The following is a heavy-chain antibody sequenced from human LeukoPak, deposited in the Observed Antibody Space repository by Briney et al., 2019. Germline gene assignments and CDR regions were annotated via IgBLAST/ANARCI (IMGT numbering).Heavy chain of an antibody. CDR1: GFTFSSYA. D-gene: IGHD6-19*01. Sequence: PGGSLRLSCAASGFTFSSYAMSWVRQAPGKGLEWVSAISGSGGSTYYADSVKGRFTISRDNSKNTLYLQMNSLRAEDTAVYYCAILHIYSSGSDYWGQGTLVTVSS. CDR3: AILHIYSSGSDY. J-gene: IGHJ4*02. V-gene: IGHV3-23*01. CDR2: ISGSGGST.